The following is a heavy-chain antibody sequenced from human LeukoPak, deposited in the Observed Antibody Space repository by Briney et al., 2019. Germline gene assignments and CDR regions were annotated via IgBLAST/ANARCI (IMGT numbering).Heavy chain of an antibody. CDR2: IWYDGSNK. D-gene: IGHD1-26*01. V-gene: IGHV3-33*01. J-gene: IGHJ4*02. Sequence: GGSLRLSCAASGFTFSSYGMHWVRQAPGKGLEWVAVIWYDGSNKYYADSVKGRFTISRDNSKNALYLQMNSLRAEDTAVYYCARGVHDIWEIYYFDYWGQGTLVTVSS. CDR1: GFTFSSYG. CDR3: ARGVHDIWEIYYFDY.